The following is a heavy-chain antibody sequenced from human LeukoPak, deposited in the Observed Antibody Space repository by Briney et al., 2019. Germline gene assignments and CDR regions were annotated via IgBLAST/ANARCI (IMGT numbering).Heavy chain of an antibody. J-gene: IGHJ4*02. CDR1: GGSISSGGYY. V-gene: IGHV4-31*03. D-gene: IGHD4-11*01. CDR2: IYYSGST. CDR3: ARERTTPEAVFDY. Sequence: PSQILSLTCTVSGGSISSGGYYWSWIRQHPGKGLEWIGYIYYSGSTYYNPSLKSRVTISVDTSKNQFSLKLSSVTAADTAVYYCARERTTPEAVFDYWAREPRSPSPQ.